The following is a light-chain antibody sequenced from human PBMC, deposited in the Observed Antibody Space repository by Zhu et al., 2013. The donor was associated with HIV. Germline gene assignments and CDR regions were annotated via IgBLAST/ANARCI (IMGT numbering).Light chain of an antibody. CDR3: QQRSNWPWT. CDR2: GTS. Sequence: EIVMTQSPATLSVSPGERATISCRASQSVSSNLAWYQQKPGQAPRLLIYGTSTRATGIPARFSGTGSGTEFTLTISSLEPEDFAVYYCQQRSNWPWTFGQGTNVEFK. V-gene: IGKV3-15*01. J-gene: IGKJ1*01. CDR1: QSVSSN.